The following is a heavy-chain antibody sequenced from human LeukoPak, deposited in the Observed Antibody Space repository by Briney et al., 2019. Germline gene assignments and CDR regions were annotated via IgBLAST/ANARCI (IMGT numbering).Heavy chain of an antibody. Sequence: PGGSLRLSCAASGFTFSSYEMNWVRQAPGKGLEWVSSISSSSSYIYYADSVKGRFTISRDNAKNSLYLQMNSLRAEDTAVYYCARAPTMVRAKGGFDYWGQGTLVTVSS. CDR1: GFTFSSYE. CDR2: ISSSSSYI. J-gene: IGHJ4*02. CDR3: ARAPTMVRAKGGFDY. D-gene: IGHD3-10*01. V-gene: IGHV3-21*01.